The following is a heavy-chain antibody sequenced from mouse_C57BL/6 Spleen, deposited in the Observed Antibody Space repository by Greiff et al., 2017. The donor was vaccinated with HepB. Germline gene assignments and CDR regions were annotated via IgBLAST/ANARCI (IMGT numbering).Heavy chain of an antibody. CDR2: IHPNSGST. D-gene: IGHD2-2*01. Sequence: QVQLQQPGAELVKPGASVKLSCKASGYTFTSYWMHWVKQRPGQGLEWIGMIHPNSGSTNYNEKFKSKATLTVDKSSSTAYMQLSSLTSEDSAVYYCARLYYGYDFDYWGQGTTLTVSS. CDR3: ARLYYGYDFDY. CDR1: GYTFTSYW. J-gene: IGHJ2*01. V-gene: IGHV1-64*01.